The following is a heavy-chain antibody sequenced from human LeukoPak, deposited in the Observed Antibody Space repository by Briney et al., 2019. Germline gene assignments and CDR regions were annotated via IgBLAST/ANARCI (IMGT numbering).Heavy chain of an antibody. Sequence: SETLSLTCTVSGGSISSSYWSWIRQPAGKGLEWIGRIYTTGITSYHPSLKSRITMSVDTSKNQFSLKLSSVTAADTAVYYCARGGFPIAAADMFIFDPWGQGTLVTVSS. J-gene: IGHJ5*02. D-gene: IGHD6-13*01. CDR1: GGSISSSY. V-gene: IGHV4-4*07. CDR3: ARGGFPIAAADMFIFDP. CDR2: IYTTGIT.